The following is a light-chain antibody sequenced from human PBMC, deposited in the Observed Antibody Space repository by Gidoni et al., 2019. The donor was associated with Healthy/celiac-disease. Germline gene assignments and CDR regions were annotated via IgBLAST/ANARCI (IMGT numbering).Light chain of an antibody. CDR1: QDISNY. Sequence: DTQLTQSPSSLSASVGDRVTITCQASQDISNYLNWYQQKPGKAPKLLIYDASNLEPGVPARFSGSGSGTDFTFTISSLQPEDIATYYCQQYDNLLITFGQGTRLGIK. J-gene: IGKJ5*01. CDR3: QQYDNLLIT. CDR2: DAS. V-gene: IGKV1-33*01.